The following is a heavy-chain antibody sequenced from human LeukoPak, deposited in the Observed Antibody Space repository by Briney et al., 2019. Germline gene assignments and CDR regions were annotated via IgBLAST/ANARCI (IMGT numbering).Heavy chain of an antibody. V-gene: IGHV3-33*01. CDR1: GFTFSSFG. D-gene: IGHD3-22*01. CDR2: IWYDGSNK. J-gene: IGHJ4*02. CDR3: ARDAEYYYDSNGYYPLRY. Sequence: GGSLRLSCAASGFTFSSFGMHWVRQAPGKGLEWVAVIWYDGSNKYYADSVKGRFTISRDISKNTLYLQMNILRAEDTAVYYCARDAEYYYDSNGYYPLRYWGQGTLVTVSS.